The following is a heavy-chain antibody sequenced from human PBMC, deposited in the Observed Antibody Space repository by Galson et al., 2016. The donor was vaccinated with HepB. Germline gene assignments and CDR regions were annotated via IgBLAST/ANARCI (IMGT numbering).Heavy chain of an antibody. CDR2: IYSSGST. CDR3: ARVVPPVRFGSEYYFDY. D-gene: IGHD1-26*01. Sequence: SETLSLTCNVSGGSISSYYWSWIRQPAGKGLEWIGRIYSSGSTNYNPSLKSRVTMSVDTSKNQFSLKLSSVTAADTAVYYCARVVPPVRFGSEYYFDYWGQGTLVTVSS. J-gene: IGHJ4*02. CDR1: GGSISSYY. V-gene: IGHV4-4*07.